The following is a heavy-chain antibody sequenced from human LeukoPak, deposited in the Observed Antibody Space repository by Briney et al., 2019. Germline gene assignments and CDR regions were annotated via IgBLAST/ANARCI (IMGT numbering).Heavy chain of an antibody. CDR3: ARHGSSGWYDY. D-gene: IGHD6-19*01. V-gene: IGHV4-59*08. CDR2: IYYSGST. Sequence: SETLSLTCTVSGGSISSYYWSWIRQPPGKGLEWIGYIYYSGSTNYNPSLKSRVTISVDTSKNQFPLKLSSVTAADTAVYYCARHGSSGWYDYWGQGTLVTVSS. CDR1: GGSISSYY. J-gene: IGHJ4*02.